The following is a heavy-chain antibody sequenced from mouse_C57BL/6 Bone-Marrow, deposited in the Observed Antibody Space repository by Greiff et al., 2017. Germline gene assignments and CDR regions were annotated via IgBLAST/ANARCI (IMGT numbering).Heavy chain of an antibody. Sequence: QVQLQESGTELVKPGASVKLSCKASGYTFTSYWMRWAKQRPGQGLEWIGNINPSDGGTNYNEKFKGKATLTVDKSSSTAYMQLSSLTSEDAAVYYCARLGHCYGSRKALDDWGKGTSVTVSS. D-gene: IGHD1-1*01. CDR2: INPSDGGT. CDR3: ARLGHCYGSRKALDD. V-gene: IGHV1-53*01. CDR1: GYTFTSYW. J-gene: IGHJ4*01.